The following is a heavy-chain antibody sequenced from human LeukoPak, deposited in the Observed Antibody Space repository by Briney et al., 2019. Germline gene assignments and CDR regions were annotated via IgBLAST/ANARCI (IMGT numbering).Heavy chain of an antibody. CDR2: MYYSGST. V-gene: IGHV4-59*08. CDR1: GGSISSYQ. CDR3: ARRAHSDAFDI. J-gene: IGHJ3*02. Sequence: SETLSLTCSVSGGSISSYQWSWIRQPPGKGLEWIGYMYYSGSTNYNPSLKSRVTISVDTSKNQFSLKLSPVTAADTAVYYCARRAHSDAFDIWGQGTMVTVSS.